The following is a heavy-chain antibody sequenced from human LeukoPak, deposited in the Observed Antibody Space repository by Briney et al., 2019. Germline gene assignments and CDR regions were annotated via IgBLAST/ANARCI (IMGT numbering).Heavy chain of an antibody. V-gene: IGHV3-48*02. J-gene: IGHJ4*02. D-gene: IGHD5-12*01. CDR1: GFTFSSYD. CDR3: ARDRYGGYAFDY. Sequence: PGGSLRLSCAASGFTFSSYDMNWVRQAPGKGLEWVSYISSSRSTIYYADSVKGRFTISRDNAKNSLFLQMNSLRDDDTAVYYCARDRYGGYAFDYWGQGTLVTVSS. CDR2: ISSSRSTI.